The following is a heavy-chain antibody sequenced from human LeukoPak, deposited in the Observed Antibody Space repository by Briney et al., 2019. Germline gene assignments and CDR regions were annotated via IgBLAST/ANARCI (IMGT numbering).Heavy chain of an antibody. CDR2: IYYSGST. V-gene: IGHV4-59*01. D-gene: IGHD3-22*01. CDR3: ARDDSSGYIDY. CDR1: GGSISSYY. J-gene: IGHJ4*02. Sequence: KTSETLSLTCTVSGGSISSYYWSWIRQPPGKGLEWIGYIYYSGSTNYNPSLKSRVTISVDTSKNQFSLKLSSVTAADTAVYYCARDDSSGYIDYWGQGTLVPVSS.